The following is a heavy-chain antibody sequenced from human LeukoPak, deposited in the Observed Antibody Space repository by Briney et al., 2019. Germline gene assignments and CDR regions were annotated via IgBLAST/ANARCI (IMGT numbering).Heavy chain of an antibody. CDR2: ISYDGSNK. CDR3: ARDLHFRFDP. V-gene: IGHV3-30-3*01. J-gene: IGHJ5*02. Sequence: GGSLRLSCAASGFTFSSYAMHWVRQAPGKGLEWVAVISYDGSNKYYADSVKGRFTISRDNSKNTLYLQMNSPRAEDTAVYYCARDLHFRFDPWGQGTLVTVSS. CDR1: GFTFSSYA.